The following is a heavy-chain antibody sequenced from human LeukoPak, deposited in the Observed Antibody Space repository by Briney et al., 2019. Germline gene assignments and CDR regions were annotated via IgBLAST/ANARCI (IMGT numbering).Heavy chain of an antibody. V-gene: IGHV4-34*01. CDR1: GGSFNDYY. Sequence: PSETLSLTCAVYGGSFNDYYWGWIRQPPGKGLEWIGSIYYSGSTYYNPSLKSRVTISVDTSKNQFSLKLGSVTAADTAVYYCARDSGTTGEVKFDPWGQGTLVTVSS. CDR3: ARDSGTTGEVKFDP. J-gene: IGHJ5*02. D-gene: IGHD3-10*01. CDR2: IYYSGST.